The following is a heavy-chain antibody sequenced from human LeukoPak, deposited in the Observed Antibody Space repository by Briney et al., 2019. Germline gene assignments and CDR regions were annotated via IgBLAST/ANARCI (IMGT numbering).Heavy chain of an antibody. D-gene: IGHD3-16*02. V-gene: IGHV3-49*03. CDR3: TRVGVMITFGGVIVIRGSTFDY. J-gene: IGHJ4*02. CDR1: GFTFGDYA. CDR2: IRSKAYGGTT. Sequence: GGSLRLSCTASGFTFGDYAMSWFRQAPGKGLEWVGFIRSKAYGGTTEYAASVKGRVTISRDDSKSIAYLQMNSLKTEDTAVYYCTRVGVMITFGGVIVIRGSTFDYWGQGTLVTVSS.